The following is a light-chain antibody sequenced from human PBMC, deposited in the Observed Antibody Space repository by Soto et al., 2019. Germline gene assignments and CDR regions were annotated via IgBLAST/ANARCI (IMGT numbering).Light chain of an antibody. CDR1: SSDVGGCNY. CDR2: EVN. J-gene: IGLJ2*01. Sequence: QSALTQPASVSGSPGQSITISCTGTSSDVGGCNYVSWYQQHPGKAPKLMIYEVNDRPSGVSNRFSGSKSGNTASLTISGLQAEDEADYYCSSYTSSSTPVVFGGGTKLTVL. V-gene: IGLV2-14*01. CDR3: SSYTSSSTPVV.